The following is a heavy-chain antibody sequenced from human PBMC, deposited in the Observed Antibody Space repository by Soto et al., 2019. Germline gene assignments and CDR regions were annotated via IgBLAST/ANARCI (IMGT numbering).Heavy chain of an antibody. CDR2: ISYDGSNK. V-gene: IGHV3-30-3*01. J-gene: IGHJ6*02. CDR3: ARVGDRFLEWTPYYYYGMDV. CDR1: GFTFSSYA. Sequence: QVQLVESGGGVVQPGRSPRLSCAASGFTFSSYAMHWVRQAPGKGLEWVAVISYDGSNKYYADSVKGRFTISRDNSKNTLYLQMNSLRAEDTAVYYCARVGDRFLEWTPYYYYGMDVWGQGTTVTVSS. D-gene: IGHD3-3*01.